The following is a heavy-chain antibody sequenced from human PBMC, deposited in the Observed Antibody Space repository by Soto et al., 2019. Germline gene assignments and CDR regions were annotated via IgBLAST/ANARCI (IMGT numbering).Heavy chain of an antibody. Sequence: SVKVSCKASGGTFSHSTVAWVRQAPGHRPEWMGMIIPMFGSTNSAQKFRDRVTFSADTYTNTAYMEPSSLRSEDTAVYYCATPSGLLGQYSALPDNWGQGTLVTVSS. CDR1: GGTFSHST. CDR3: ATPSGLLGQYSALPDN. V-gene: IGHV1-69*08. D-gene: IGHD5-12*01. J-gene: IGHJ4*02. CDR2: IIPMFGST.